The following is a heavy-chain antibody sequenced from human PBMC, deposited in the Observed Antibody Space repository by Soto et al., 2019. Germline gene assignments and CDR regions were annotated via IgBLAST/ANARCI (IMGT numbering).Heavy chain of an antibody. J-gene: IGHJ6*02. CDR3: AKSGGSMDYYDSSGYYSGVYYYYYGMDV. CDR1: GFTFSSYA. V-gene: IGHV3-23*01. Sequence: PGGSLRLSCAASGFTFSSYARSWVRQAPGKGLEWVSAISGSGGSTYYADSVKGRFTISRDNSKNTLYLQMNSLRAEDTAVYYCAKSGGSMDYYDSSGYYSGVYYYYYGMDVWGQGTTVTVSS. D-gene: IGHD3-22*01. CDR2: ISGSGGST.